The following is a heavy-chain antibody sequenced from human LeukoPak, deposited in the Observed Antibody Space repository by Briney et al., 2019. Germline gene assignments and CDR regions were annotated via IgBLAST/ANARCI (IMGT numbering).Heavy chain of an antibody. CDR1: GFTFSSYS. J-gene: IGHJ4*02. CDR3: AREGLYSSSSLDY. D-gene: IGHD6-6*01. V-gene: IGHV3-48*01. CDR2: ISSSGSTI. Sequence: GGSLRLSCAASGFTFSSYSMNWVRQAPGKGLEWVSYISSSGSTIYYADSVKGRFTISRDNSKNTLYLQMNSLRAEDTAVYYCAREGLYSSSSLDYWGQGTLVTVSS.